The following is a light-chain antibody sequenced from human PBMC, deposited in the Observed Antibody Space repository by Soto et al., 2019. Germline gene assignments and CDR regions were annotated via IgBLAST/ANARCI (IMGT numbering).Light chain of an antibody. J-gene: IGKJ1*01. CDR1: QGIISY. CDR2: AAL. Sequence: PSFLSAFVGDRFNVTCRASQGIISYLAWDQQEPGRAPKLQICAALTFQSGVPSRFSGSGSGTEFTLTISRLEPEDFAVYYCQQYGSSSQGTFGQGTKVDIK. CDR3: QQYGSSSQGT. V-gene: IGKV1-9*01.